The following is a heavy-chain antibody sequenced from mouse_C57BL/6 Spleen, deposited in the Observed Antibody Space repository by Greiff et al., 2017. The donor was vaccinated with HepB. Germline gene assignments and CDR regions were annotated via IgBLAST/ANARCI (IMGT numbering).Heavy chain of an antibody. V-gene: IGHV6-3*01. J-gene: IGHJ4*01. CDR1: GFTFSNYW. D-gene: IGHD2-5*01. CDR3: TAELLYYLLEAMDY. CDR2: IRLKSDNYAT. Sequence: EVQGVESGGGLVQPGGSMKLSCVASGFTFSNYWMNWVRQSPEKGLEWVAQIRLKSDNYATHYAESVKGRFTISRDDSKSSVYLQMNNLRAEDTGIYYCTAELLYYLLEAMDYWGQGTSVTVSS.